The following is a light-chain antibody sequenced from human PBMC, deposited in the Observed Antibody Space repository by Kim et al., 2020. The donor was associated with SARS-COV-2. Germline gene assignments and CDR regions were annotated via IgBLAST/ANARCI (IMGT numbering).Light chain of an antibody. CDR2: GAS. V-gene: IGKV1-39*01. Sequence: ASVGDRVTITCRASRNIDKHLNWYQHKPGEAPKLLIFGASTLQSGVPSRFSGSGSGTEFTLIVDSLQPEDFATYDCQQSYTTPHTFGQGTKVDIK. CDR1: RNIDKH. J-gene: IGKJ2*01. CDR3: QQSYTTPHT.